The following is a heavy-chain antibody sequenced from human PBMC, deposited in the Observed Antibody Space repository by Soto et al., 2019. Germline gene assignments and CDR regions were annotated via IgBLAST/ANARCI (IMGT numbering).Heavy chain of an antibody. D-gene: IGHD6-19*01. J-gene: IGHJ6*02. V-gene: IGHV3-23*01. CDR3: CKEDVAVHLLIDYYYGMDV. CDR1: GFTFSSYA. Sequence: GGSLRLSCAASGFTFSSYAMSWVRQAPGKGLEWVSGITSSETTYYADTVMGRFTITRDNSFKTLYFQMSARQADDTAVYYWCKEDVAVHLLIDYYYGMDVWGQGTTVTVSS. CDR2: ITSSETT.